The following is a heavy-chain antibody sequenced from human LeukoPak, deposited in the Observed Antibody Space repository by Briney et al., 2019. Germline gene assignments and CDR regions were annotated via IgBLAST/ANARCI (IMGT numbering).Heavy chain of an antibody. V-gene: IGHV1-69*05. J-gene: IGHJ6*03. Sequence: AVKVSCKASGGTFSSYAISWVRQAPGQGLEWMGRIIPIFGTANYAQKFQGRVTITTDESTSTAYMELSSLRSEDTAVYYCARVKTSVAGSYYYYYYMDVWGKVTTVTVSS. CDR2: IIPIFGTA. CDR3: ARVKTSVAGSYYYYYYMDV. CDR1: GGTFSSYA. D-gene: IGHD6-19*01.